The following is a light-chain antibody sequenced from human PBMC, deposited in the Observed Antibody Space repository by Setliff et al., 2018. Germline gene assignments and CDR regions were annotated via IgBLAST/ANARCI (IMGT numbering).Light chain of an antibody. CDR3: QVCDISSDHPYG. Sequence: SYELTQPPSVSVAPGKTARIPCGGNNIGRESVHWYQQKPGQAPVLVIFDDSDRPSGIPERFSGSNSGNTATLTISGVEAGDEADYYCQVCDISSDHPYGFGAGTKGTVL. CDR2: DDS. CDR1: NIGRES. V-gene: IGLV3-21*04. J-gene: IGLJ1*01.